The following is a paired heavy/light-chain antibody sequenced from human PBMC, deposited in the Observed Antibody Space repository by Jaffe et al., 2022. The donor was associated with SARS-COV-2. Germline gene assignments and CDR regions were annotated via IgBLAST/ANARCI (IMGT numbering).Light chain of an antibody. V-gene: IGLV2-14*01. J-gene: IGLJ1*01. CDR3: SSYTRTTSFYV. CDR1: ISDVGGYDY. Sequence: QSALTQPASVSGSPGLSITIFCTGTISDVGGYDYVSWYQQHPGKAPKLIIYEVSSRPSGVPDRFSGSKSGDTASLIISGLQAEDEADYYCSSYTRTTSFYVFGSGTKVTVL. CDR2: EVS.
Heavy chain of an antibody. CDR1: GFSFDEYA. CDR2: ISWNSDTI. D-gene: IGHD3-10*01. V-gene: IGHV3-9*01. J-gene: IGHJ6*02. Sequence: EVQLVESGGDLVQPGRSLRLSCAASGFSFDEYAMYWVRQAPGKGLEWVSGISWNSDTIDYADSVKGRFTISRDNARNSLYLQMNSLRAEDTAQYYCAKDQFHSHGFGMDVWGQGTTVTVSS. CDR3: AKDQFHSHGFGMDV.